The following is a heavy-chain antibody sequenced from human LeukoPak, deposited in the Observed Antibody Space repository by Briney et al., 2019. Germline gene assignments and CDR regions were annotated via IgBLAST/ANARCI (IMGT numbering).Heavy chain of an antibody. V-gene: IGHV4-34*01. D-gene: IGHD6-13*01. CDR2: INHSGST. CDR3: ARSLYSSSPINWFDP. CDR1: GGSFSGYY. Sequence: SETLSLTCAVYGGSFSGYYWSWIRQPPGKGLEWIGEINHSGSTNYNPSLKSRVTISVDTSKNQFSLQLNSVTPEDTAVYYCARSLYSSSPINWFDPWGQGTLVTVSS. J-gene: IGHJ5*02.